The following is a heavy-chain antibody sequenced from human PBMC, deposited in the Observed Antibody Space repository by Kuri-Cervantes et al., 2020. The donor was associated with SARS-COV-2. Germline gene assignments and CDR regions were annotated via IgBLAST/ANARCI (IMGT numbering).Heavy chain of an antibody. CDR1: GGTFSSYD. D-gene: IGHD1-1*01. J-gene: IGHJ6*02. Sequence: ASVKVSCKASGGTFSSYDISWVRQAPGQGLEWMGWISAYNGNTNYAQKLQGRVTMTTDTSTSTAYMELRSLRSDDTAVYYCAKTLTTSTVYNYGLDVWGQGTSVTVSS. CDR3: AKTLTTSTVYNYGLDV. CDR2: ISAYNGNT. V-gene: IGHV1-18*01.